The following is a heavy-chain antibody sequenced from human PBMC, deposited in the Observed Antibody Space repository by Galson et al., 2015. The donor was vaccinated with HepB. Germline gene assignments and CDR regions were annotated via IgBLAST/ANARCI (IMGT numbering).Heavy chain of an antibody. CDR2: ISSNGAGT. Sequence: LRLSCAASGFTVTSYAMSWVRQAPGKGLEWVSIISSNGAGTYYTDSVKGRFTISRDTSKNTLFVQMNSLRAEDTAVYYCARGRPTSSPTDSFDFWVQGTAFTVSS. CDR1: GFTVTSYA. D-gene: IGHD6-6*01. J-gene: IGHJ3*01. V-gene: IGHV3-23*01. CDR3: ARGRPTSSPTDSFDF.